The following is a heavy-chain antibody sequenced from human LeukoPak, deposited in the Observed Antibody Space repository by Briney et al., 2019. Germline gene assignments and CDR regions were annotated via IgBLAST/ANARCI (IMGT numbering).Heavy chain of an antibody. CDR3: ARDYGGSDSVYFDY. J-gene: IGHJ4*02. D-gene: IGHD2-15*01. CDR2: ISAYNGNT. Sequence: ASVKVSCKASGYTFTSYGISWVRQAPGQGLEWMGWISAYNGNTNYAQKLQGRVTMTTDTSTSTAYVELRSLRSDDTAVYYCARDYGGSDSVYFDYWGQGTLVTVSS. V-gene: IGHV1-18*01. CDR1: GYTFTSYG.